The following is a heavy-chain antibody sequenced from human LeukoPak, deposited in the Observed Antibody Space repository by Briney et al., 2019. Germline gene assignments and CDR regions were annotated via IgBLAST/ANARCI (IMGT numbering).Heavy chain of an antibody. CDR3: ATDRDNSDWQKRFDS. CDR2: IDQDASEI. V-gene: IGHV3-7*01. D-gene: IGHD2-21*02. J-gene: IGHJ4*02. Sequence: GGSLRLSCAASGFTFSTYWMNWYRQAPGKGLEWVGNIDQDASEINYVDSVRGRFTISRDNAKNSLHLQMNSLRAEDTAVYYCATDRDNSDWQKRFDSWGQGTLVTVSS. CDR1: GFTFSTYW.